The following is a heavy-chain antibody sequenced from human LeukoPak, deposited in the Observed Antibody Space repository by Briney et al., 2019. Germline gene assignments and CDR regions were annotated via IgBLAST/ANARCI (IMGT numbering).Heavy chain of an antibody. V-gene: IGHV3-30-3*01. CDR1: GFTFSSYA. Sequence: GGSLRLSCAASGFTFSSYAMHWVRQAPGKGLEWVAVISYDGSNKYYADSVKGRFTISRDNSKNTLYLQMNSLRAEDTAVYYCARHPGKTTVVNYFDYWGQGTPVTVSS. CDR3: ARHPGKTTVVNYFDY. D-gene: IGHD4-23*01. CDR2: ISYDGSNK. J-gene: IGHJ4*02.